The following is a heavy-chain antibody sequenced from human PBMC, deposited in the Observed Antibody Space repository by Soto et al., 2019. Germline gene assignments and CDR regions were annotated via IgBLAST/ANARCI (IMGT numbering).Heavy chain of an antibody. Sequence: ASVKVSCKASGYTFTGYYMHWVRQAPGQGLEWMGWINPNSGGTNYAQKFQGWVTMTRDTSISTAYMELSRLRSDDTAVYYCARDMSIDFGSGSYGRDYYGMDVWGQGTTVTVSS. CDR1: GYTFTGYY. CDR3: ARDMSIDFGSGSYGRDYYGMDV. J-gene: IGHJ6*02. CDR2: INPNSGGT. D-gene: IGHD3-3*01. V-gene: IGHV1-2*04.